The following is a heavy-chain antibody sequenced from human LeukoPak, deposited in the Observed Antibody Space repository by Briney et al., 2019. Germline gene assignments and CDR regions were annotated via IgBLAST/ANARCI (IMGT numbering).Heavy chain of an antibody. V-gene: IGHV3-21*01. D-gene: IGHD3-10*01. CDR1: GFSFSTNA. CDR3: AKVGMGNHQYGSGDFDS. Sequence: GGSLRLSCITSGFSFSTNAVDWVRQAPGKGLQWVAAISFGGDYMFYADSVKGRFTISRDNAKKSVYLQMNSLRVEDTAVYYCAKVGMGNHQYGSGDFDSWGQGTPVTVSA. CDR2: ISFGGDYM. J-gene: IGHJ4*02.